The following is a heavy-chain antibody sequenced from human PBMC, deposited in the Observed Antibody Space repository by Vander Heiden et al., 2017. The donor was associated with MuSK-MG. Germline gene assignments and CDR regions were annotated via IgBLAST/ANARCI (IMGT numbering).Heavy chain of an antibody. V-gene: IGHV3-21*01. D-gene: IGHD1-26*01. J-gene: IGHJ4*02. CDR3: ARDMVGGVGY. Sequence: EVHLVDSGAGLVKPGGSLRPTCAAPGFTFRSYSMNWVRQAPGKGLEWVSSISSNSSYIYYADSVKGRFTISRDNAKNSLYLQMNSLRAEDTAVYYCARDMVGGVGYWGQGTLVTVSS. CDR2: ISSNSSYI. CDR1: GFTFRSYS.